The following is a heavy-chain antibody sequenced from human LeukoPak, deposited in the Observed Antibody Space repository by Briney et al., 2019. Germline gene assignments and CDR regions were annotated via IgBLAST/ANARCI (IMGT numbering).Heavy chain of an antibody. J-gene: IGHJ4*02. CDR2: ISGSGGST. D-gene: IGHD5-18*01. V-gene: IGHV3-23*01. CDR1: GFTFSSYA. CDR3: AKGGEIQLWFGSFDY. Sequence: GGSLRLSCAASGFTFSSYAMSWVRQAPGKGLEWVSAISGSGGSTYYADSVKGRFTISRDNSKNTLYLQMNSLRAEDTAVYHCAKGGEIQLWFGSFDYWGQGTLVTVSS.